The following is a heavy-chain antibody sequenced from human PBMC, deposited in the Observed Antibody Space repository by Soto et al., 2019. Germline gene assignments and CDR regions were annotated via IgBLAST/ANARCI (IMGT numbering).Heavy chain of an antibody. CDR1: GFTFSSYS. CDR3: AKEELLWFGEHYYYYGMDV. CDR2: ISYDGSNK. Sequence: PGGSLRLSCAASGFTFSSYSMNWVRQAPGKGLEWVAVISYDGSNKYYADSVKGRFTISRDNSKNTLYLQMNSLRAEDTAVYYCAKEELLWFGEHYYYYGMDVWGQGTTVTVSS. J-gene: IGHJ6*02. V-gene: IGHV3-30*18. D-gene: IGHD3-10*01.